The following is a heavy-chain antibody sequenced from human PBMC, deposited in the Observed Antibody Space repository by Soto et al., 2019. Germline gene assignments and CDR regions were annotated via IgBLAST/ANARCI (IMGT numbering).Heavy chain of an antibody. V-gene: IGHV1-69*13. Sequence: VASVKVSCKASGGTFSSYAISWVRQAPGQGLEWMGGIIPIFGTANYAQKFQGRVTITADESTSTAYMELSSLRSEDTAVYYCAREISGSYYNWFDPWGQGTLVTVSS. CDR3: AREISGSYYNWFDP. CDR2: IIPIFGTA. CDR1: GGTFSSYA. D-gene: IGHD1-26*01. J-gene: IGHJ5*02.